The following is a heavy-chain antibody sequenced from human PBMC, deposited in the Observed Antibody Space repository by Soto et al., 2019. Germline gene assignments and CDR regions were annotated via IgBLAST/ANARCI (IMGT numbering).Heavy chain of an antibody. CDR2: ISGSGGST. Sequence: GGSLRLSCAASGFTFSSYAMSWVRQAPGKGLEWVSAISGSGGSTYYADSVKGRFTISRDNSKNTLYLQMNSLRAEDTAVYYYAKDRWDIVVVVAATWFDYWGQGTLVTVSS. J-gene: IGHJ4*02. D-gene: IGHD2-15*01. V-gene: IGHV3-23*01. CDR1: GFTFSSYA. CDR3: AKDRWDIVVVVAATWFDY.